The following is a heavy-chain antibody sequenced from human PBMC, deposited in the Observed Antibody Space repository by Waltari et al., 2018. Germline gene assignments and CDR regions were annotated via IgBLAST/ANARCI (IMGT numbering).Heavy chain of an antibody. J-gene: IGHJ4*02. V-gene: IGHV1-18*04. CDR3: ARDYCSGDGCSLDC. D-gene: IGHD2-15*01. CDR2: INRNNGKQ. Sequence: QVQLVQSGNEVMKPGASVKVSCKASGYTFTSHSITWVRPAPGQGPEWLGWINRNNGKQKFAQKFQGRVSLTTDTSTSTAYMDLRSLTSDDTAVYYCARDYCSGDGCSLDCWGQGTLVTVSS. CDR1: GYTFTSHS.